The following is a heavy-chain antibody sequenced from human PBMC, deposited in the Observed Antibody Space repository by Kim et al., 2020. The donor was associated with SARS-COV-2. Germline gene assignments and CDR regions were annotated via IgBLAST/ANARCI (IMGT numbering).Heavy chain of an antibody. V-gene: IGHV1-2*02. CDR2: INPNSGGT. CDR1: GYTFTGYY. J-gene: IGHJ6*02. CDR3: ARSVYCSSTSCHYYYGMDV. Sequence: ASVKVSCKASGYTFTGYYMHWVRQAPGQGLEWMGWINPNSGGTNYAQKFQGRVTMTRDTSISTAYMELSRLRSDDTAVYYCARSVYCSSTSCHYYYGMDVWGQGTKVTVSS. D-gene: IGHD2-2*01.